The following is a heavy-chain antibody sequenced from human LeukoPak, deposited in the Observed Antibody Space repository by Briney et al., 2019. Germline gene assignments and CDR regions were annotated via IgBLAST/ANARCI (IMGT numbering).Heavy chain of an antibody. CDR2: ISAGNGDT. J-gene: IGHJ6*02. V-gene: IGHV1-3*01. CDR1: GYTFTIYA. D-gene: IGHD1-26*01. Sequence: GASVKVSCKASGYTFTIYAIHWVRQAPGQRLEWLGWISAGNGDTGYSQKFQGRVTFTRDTSANTVYMELTSLTSEDAAVYYCARDRGKFLIAVWGQGTTVTVSS. CDR3: ARDRGKFLIAV.